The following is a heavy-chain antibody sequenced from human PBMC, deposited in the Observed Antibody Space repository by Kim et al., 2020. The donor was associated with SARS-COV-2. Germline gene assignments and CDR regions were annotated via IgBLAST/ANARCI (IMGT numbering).Heavy chain of an antibody. J-gene: IGHJ4*02. V-gene: IGHV1-69*13. CDR3: ARESYCSGGSCYSLYYFDY. CDR2: IIPIFGTA. D-gene: IGHD2-15*01. Sequence: SVKVSCKASGGTFSSYAISWVRQAPGQGLEWMGGIIPIFGTANYAQKFQGRVTITADESTSTAYMELSSLRSEDTAVYYCARESYCSGGSCYSLYYFDYWGQGTLVTVSS. CDR1: GGTFSSYA.